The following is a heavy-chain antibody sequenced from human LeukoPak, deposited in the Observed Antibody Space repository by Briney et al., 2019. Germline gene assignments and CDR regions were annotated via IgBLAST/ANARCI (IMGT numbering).Heavy chain of an antibody. D-gene: IGHD3-3*01. V-gene: IGHV1-8*03. CDR3: ARAGSITIFGVVIMAAFDI. CDR2: MNPNSGNT. J-gene: IGHJ3*02. CDR1: GYTFTSYD. Sequence: GASAKVSCKASGYTFTSYDINRVRQATGQGLEWMGWMNPNSGNTGYAQKFQGRVTITRNTSISTAYMELSSLRSEDTAVYYCARAGSITIFGVVIMAAFDIWGQGTMVTVSS.